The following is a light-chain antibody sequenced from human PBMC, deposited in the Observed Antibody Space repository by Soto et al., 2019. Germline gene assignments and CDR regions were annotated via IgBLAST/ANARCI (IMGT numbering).Light chain of an antibody. Sequence: DIQMTQSPSALSASVGARVTITCQASQDISDVLNWYQQQPGKAPKVMIYDASKLQTGVPSRFSGRGSGKDFTFTISSLKPDDSGTYYCQQFYDLPITFGQGTRLEIK. J-gene: IGKJ5*01. V-gene: IGKV1-33*01. CDR2: DAS. CDR1: QDISDV. CDR3: QQFYDLPIT.